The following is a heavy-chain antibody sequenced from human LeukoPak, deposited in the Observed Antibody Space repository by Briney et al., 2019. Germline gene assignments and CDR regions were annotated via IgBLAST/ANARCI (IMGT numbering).Heavy chain of an antibody. J-gene: IGHJ4*02. CDR2: INQGGSDK. CDR3: TRDRSRAEDD. V-gene: IGHV3-7*01. D-gene: IGHD1-14*01. Sequence: GGSLRLPCAASGFTFSGHWMSWVRQAPGKGLEWGANINQGGSDKYYVDSVKGQFTISRNNANNLLYLQMNSLRGEDTAVYYCTRDRSRAEDDWGQGTLVTVSS. CDR1: GFTFSGHW.